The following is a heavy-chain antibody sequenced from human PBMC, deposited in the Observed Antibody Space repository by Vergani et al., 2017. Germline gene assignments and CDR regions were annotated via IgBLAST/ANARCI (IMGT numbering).Heavy chain of an antibody. J-gene: IGHJ6*02. CDR2: IIPILGIA. Sequence: QVQLVQSGAEVKKPGSSVKVSCKASGGTFSSYTISWVRQAPGQGLEWMGRIIPILGIANYAQKFQGRVTITADKSTSTAYMELSSLRSEDTAVYYCARDDGSGGIYYYYGMDVWGQGTTVTVSS. V-gene: IGHV1-69*08. D-gene: IGHD3-10*01. CDR3: ARDDGSGGIYYYYGMDV. CDR1: GGTFSSYT.